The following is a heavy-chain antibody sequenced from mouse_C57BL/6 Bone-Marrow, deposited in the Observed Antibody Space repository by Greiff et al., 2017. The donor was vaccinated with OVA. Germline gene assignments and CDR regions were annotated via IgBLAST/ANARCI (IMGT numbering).Heavy chain of an antibody. CDR3: ARDYYADFDY. Sequence: EVKLQESGGGLVKPGGSLKLSCAASGFTFSSYAMSWVRQTPEKRLEWVATISDGGSYTYYPDNVKGRFTISRDNAKNNLYLQMSHLKSEDTAMYYCARDYYADFDYWGQGTTLTVSS. CDR1: GFTFSSYA. V-gene: IGHV5-4*01. D-gene: IGHD1-1*01. CDR2: ISDGGSYT. J-gene: IGHJ2*01.